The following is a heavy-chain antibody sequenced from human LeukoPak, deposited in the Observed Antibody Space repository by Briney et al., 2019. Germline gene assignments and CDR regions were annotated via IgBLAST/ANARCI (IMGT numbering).Heavy chain of an antibody. CDR2: ISRNGGST. J-gene: IGHJ4*02. V-gene: IGHV3-64D*06. Sequence: PGGSLRLSCAASGFTFSSYAMHWVRQAPGKGLEYVSAISRNGGSTYYANSVKDRFTISRDNSKNTLYLQMSSLRAEDTAVYYCVKNGIYSSGWYGGYFDYWGQGTLVTVSS. CDR3: VKNGIYSSGWYGGYFDY. D-gene: IGHD6-19*01. CDR1: GFTFSSYA.